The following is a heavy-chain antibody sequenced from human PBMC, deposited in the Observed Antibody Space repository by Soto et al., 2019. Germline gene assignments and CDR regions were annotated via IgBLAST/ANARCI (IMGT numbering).Heavy chain of an antibody. J-gene: IGHJ6*02. CDR3: ARVRITIFGVVIAQPSSGMDV. Sequence: ASVKVSCKASGYTFTSYGISWVRQAPGQGLEWMGWISAYNGNTNYAQKLQGRVTMTTDTSTSTAYMELRSLRSDDTAVYYCARVRITIFGVVIAQPSSGMDVWGQGTTVTVSS. CDR2: ISAYNGNT. D-gene: IGHD3-3*01. V-gene: IGHV1-18*04. CDR1: GYTFTSYG.